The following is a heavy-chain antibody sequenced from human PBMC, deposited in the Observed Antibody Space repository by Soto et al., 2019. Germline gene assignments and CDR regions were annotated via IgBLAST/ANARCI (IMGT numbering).Heavy chain of an antibody. V-gene: IGHV4-59*12. Sequence: SETLSLTCTVSGGSISSYYWSWIRQPPGKGLEWIGYIYYSGSTNYNPSLKSRVTISVDTSKNQFSLKLSSVTAADTAVYYRAREYGSGSYPFLRFDPWGQGTLVTVSS. CDR1: GGSISSYY. D-gene: IGHD3-10*01. CDR2: IYYSGST. J-gene: IGHJ5*02. CDR3: AREYGSGSYPFLRFDP.